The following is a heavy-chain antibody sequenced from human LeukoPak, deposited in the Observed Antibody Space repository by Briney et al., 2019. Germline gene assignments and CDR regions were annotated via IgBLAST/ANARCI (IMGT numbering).Heavy chain of an antibody. Sequence: ASVKVSCKASGYTFTSYGISWVRQAPGQGLEWMGWISAYNGNTNYAQKLQGRVTMTTDTSTSTAYMELRSLRSDDTAVNYCARGNYGSGSYYFDYWGQGTLVTVSS. J-gene: IGHJ4*02. CDR3: ARGNYGSGSYYFDY. CDR1: GYTFTSYG. V-gene: IGHV1-18*01. D-gene: IGHD3-10*01. CDR2: ISAYNGNT.